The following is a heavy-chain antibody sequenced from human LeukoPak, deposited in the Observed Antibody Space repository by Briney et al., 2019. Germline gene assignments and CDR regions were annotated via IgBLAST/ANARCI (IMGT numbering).Heavy chain of an antibody. V-gene: IGHV1-2*02. D-gene: IGHD3-3*01. Sequence: ASVKVSCKASGYTFTGYYMHWVRQAPGQGLEWMGWINPNSGGTNYAQKFHDRVTMTRDTSISTAYMELRRLRSDDTAVYYCASRDPAEGFLQWLPDSWGQGTLVTVSS. CDR3: ASRDPAEGFLQWLPDS. J-gene: IGHJ4*02. CDR2: INPNSGGT. CDR1: GYTFTGYY.